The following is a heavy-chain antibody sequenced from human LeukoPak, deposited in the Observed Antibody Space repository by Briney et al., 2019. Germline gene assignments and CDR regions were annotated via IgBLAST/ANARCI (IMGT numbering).Heavy chain of an antibody. CDR1: GFTVSSNY. Sequence: GGSLRLSCAASGFTVSSNYMSWVREAPGKGLEWVSIIYSGGSTYYADSVKGRFTISRDNSKNTLYLQMNSLRAEDTAVYYCARDRSQEFDPWGQGTLVTVSS. J-gene: IGHJ5*02. CDR3: ARDRSQEFDP. V-gene: IGHV3-66*01. D-gene: IGHD3-10*01. CDR2: IYSGGST.